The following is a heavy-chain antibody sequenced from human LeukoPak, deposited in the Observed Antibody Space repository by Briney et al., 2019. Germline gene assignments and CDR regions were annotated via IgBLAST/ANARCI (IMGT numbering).Heavy chain of an antibody. CDR3: AKDGEY. Sequence: GGSLRLSCAASGFTFDDYAMRWVRQAPGKGLEWVSGISWNSGSIGYADSVKGRFTISRDNAKNSLYLQMNSLRAEDTALYYCAKDGEYWGQGTLVTVSS. J-gene: IGHJ4*02. CDR1: GFTFDDYA. D-gene: IGHD3-10*01. CDR2: ISWNSGSI. V-gene: IGHV3-9*01.